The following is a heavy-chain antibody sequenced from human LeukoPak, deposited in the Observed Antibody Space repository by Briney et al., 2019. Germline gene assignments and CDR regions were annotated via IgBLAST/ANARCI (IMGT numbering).Heavy chain of an antibody. Sequence: GESLKISCKGSGYSFTRYWIGWVRQMPGKGLEWMGIIYPGDSDTRYSPSFQGQVTISVDKSSSTAYVQWSCLKASDAAMYYCAGSSGWTGWFDPWGQGTLVTVSS. V-gene: IGHV5-51*01. D-gene: IGHD6-19*01. J-gene: IGHJ5*02. CDR3: AGSSGWTGWFDP. CDR2: IYPGDSDT. CDR1: GYSFTRYW.